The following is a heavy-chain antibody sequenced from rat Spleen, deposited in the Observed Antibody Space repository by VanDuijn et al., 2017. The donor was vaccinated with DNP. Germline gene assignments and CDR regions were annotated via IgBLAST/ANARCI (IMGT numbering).Heavy chain of an antibody. CDR1: GFTFSDYY. Sequence: EVQLVESGGGLVQPGRSLKLSCAASGFTFSDYYMAWVRQAPTKGLEWVAYISYDGGNTYHGDSVKGRFTISRDNAKSTLYLQMNSLRSEDMATYYCARHGRVRDYFDDWGQGVMVTVSS. V-gene: IGHV5-22*01. D-gene: IGHD1-11*01. CDR2: ISYDGGNT. CDR3: ARHGRVRDYFDD. J-gene: IGHJ2*01.